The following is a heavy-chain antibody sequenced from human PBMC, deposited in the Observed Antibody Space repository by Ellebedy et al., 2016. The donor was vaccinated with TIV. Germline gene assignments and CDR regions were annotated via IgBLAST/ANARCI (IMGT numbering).Heavy chain of an antibody. Sequence: GESLKISXAASGFTFSNDWMSWVRQAPGKGLEWVGRIKSKTDGGTTDYAAPVKGRFTISRDDSKNTLYLQMNSLKTEDTAVYYCTTVDYGSGSYVNYYYGMDVWGQGTTVTVSS. V-gene: IGHV3-15*01. CDR2: IKSKTDGGTT. D-gene: IGHD3-10*01. J-gene: IGHJ6*02. CDR1: GFTFSNDW. CDR3: TTVDYGSGSYVNYYYGMDV.